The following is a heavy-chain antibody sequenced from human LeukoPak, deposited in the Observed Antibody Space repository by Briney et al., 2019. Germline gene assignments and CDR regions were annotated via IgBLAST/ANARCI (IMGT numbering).Heavy chain of an antibody. CDR2: ISAYNGNT. V-gene: IGHV1-18*01. J-gene: IGHJ5*02. Sequence: ASVKVSCKASGYTFTSYGISWVRQAPGQGLEWMGWISAYNGNTNYAQKFQGRVTMTTDTSTSTAYMELTSLRSDDTAVYYCARSHGDYDNVPNGSWGQGTLVTVSS. D-gene: IGHD4-17*01. CDR1: GYTFTSYG. CDR3: ARSHGDYDNVPNGS.